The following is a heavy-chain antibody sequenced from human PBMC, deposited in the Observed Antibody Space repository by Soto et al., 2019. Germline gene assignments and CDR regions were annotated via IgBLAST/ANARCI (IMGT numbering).Heavy chain of an antibody. V-gene: IGHV3-21*01. CDR2: ISSSSSYI. CDR1: GFTFSSYS. CDR3: ARSPPLWFGELPTYGHVYGMDV. D-gene: IGHD3-10*01. J-gene: IGHJ6*02. Sequence: VGSLRLSCAASGFTFSSYSMNWVRQAPGKGLEWVSSISSSSSYIYYADSVKGRFTISRDNAKNSLYLQMNSLRAEDTAVYYCARSPPLWFGELPTYGHVYGMDVWGQRTTVTVSS.